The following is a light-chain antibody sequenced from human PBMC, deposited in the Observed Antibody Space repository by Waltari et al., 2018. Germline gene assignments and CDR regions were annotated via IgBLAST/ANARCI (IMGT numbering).Light chain of an antibody. CDR3: QQSYSTPPT. CDR2: AAS. V-gene: IGKV1-39*01. CDR1: QSISSY. J-gene: IGKJ1*01. Sequence: DIQMTQSPSSLSASVGDRVTITCRASQSISSYLNWYQQKPGKETKRRSDAASSLQSGVPSRFSGSGSGTDFTLTISSLQPEYFATYYCQQSYSTPPTFGQGTKVEIK.